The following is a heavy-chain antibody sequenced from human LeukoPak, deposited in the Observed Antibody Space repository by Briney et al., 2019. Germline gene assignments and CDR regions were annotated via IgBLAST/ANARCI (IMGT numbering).Heavy chain of an antibody. CDR3: ARAGRVIRAVDY. CDR2: IYYSGST. D-gene: IGHD3-16*02. J-gene: IGHJ4*02. Sequence: PQTLSLTCTVSGGSISSGGYYWSWIRQHPGKGLEWIGYIYYSGSTYYNPSLKSRVTISVDTSQNQFSLKLSSVTAADTAVYYCARAGRVIRAVDYWGQGTLVTVSS. V-gene: IGHV4-31*03. CDR1: GGSISSGGYY.